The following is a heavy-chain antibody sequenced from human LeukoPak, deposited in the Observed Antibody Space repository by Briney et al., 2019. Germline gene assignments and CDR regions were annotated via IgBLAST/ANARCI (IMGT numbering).Heavy chain of an antibody. CDR2: ISSSSTYT. Sequence: GGSLRLSCAASGSTFGDYYMSWIRQAPGKGLEWISYISSSSTYTTYADSVKGRFTISRDNAKNSLYLQMNSLRAEDTAVYYCARGRSSGWYARHDTNPTDYWGQGTLVTVSS. D-gene: IGHD6-19*01. V-gene: IGHV3-11*06. CDR1: GSTFGDYY. J-gene: IGHJ4*02. CDR3: ARGRSSGWYARHDTNPTDY.